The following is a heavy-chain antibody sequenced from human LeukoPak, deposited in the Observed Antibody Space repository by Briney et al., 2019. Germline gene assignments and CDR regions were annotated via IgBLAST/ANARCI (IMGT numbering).Heavy chain of an antibody. Sequence: SETLSLTCAVYGGSFSGYYWSWIRQPPGKGLEWIGEINHSGSTNYNPSLKSRVTISLDTSKNQFSLKLSSVTAADTAVYYCARGGYPETAYCDYWGQGNLVTVSS. J-gene: IGHJ4*02. D-gene: IGHD6-25*01. CDR2: INHSGST. CDR3: ARGGYPETAYCDY. V-gene: IGHV4-34*01. CDR1: GGSFSGYY.